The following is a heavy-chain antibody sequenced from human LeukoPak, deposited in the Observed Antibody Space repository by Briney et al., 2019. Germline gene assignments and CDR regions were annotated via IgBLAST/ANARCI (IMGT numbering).Heavy chain of an antibody. Sequence: PSETLSLTCTVSGYSISSGYYWGWIRQPPGKGLEWIGSIYHSGSTYYNPSLKSRVTISVDTSKNQFSLKLSSVTAADTAVYYCAREVVPADTPDFLDVWGKGTTVTISS. J-gene: IGHJ6*04. CDR3: AREVVPADTPDFLDV. D-gene: IGHD2-2*01. CDR2: IYHSGST. V-gene: IGHV4-38-2*02. CDR1: GYSISSGYY.